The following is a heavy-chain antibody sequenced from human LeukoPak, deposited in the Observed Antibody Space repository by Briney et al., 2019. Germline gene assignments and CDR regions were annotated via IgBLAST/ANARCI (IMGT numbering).Heavy chain of an antibody. V-gene: IGHV1-18*01. Sequence: GASVKVSCKASGYTFTSYGISWVRQAPGQGLEWMGWISAYNGNTNYAQKLQGRVTMTTDTSTSTAYMELRSLRSDDTAVYYCARDVPLSYPDYGDYIAFDIWGQGTMVTVSS. D-gene: IGHD4-17*01. CDR1: GYTFTSYG. CDR3: ARDVPLSYPDYGDYIAFDI. J-gene: IGHJ3*02. CDR2: ISAYNGNT.